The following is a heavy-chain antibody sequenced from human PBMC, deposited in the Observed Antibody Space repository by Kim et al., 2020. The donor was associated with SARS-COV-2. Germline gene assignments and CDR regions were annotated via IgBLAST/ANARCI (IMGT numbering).Heavy chain of an antibody. J-gene: IGHJ6*02. D-gene: IGHD5-12*01. CDR3: ARSYSGYDFYYYYGMDV. Sequence: SETLSLTCTVSGGSISSYYWSWIRQPPGKGLEWIGYIYYSGSTNYNPSLKSRVTISVDTSKNQFSLKLSSVTAADTAVYYCARSYSGYDFYYYYGMDVWGQGTTVTVSS. CDR1: GGSISSYY. CDR2: IYYSGST. V-gene: IGHV4-59*01.